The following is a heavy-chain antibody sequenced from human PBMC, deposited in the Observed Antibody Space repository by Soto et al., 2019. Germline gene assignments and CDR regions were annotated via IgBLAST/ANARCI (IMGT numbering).Heavy chain of an antibody. J-gene: IGHJ4*02. CDR1: GASIDSAGYY. Sequence: QVQLQESGPGLVKPSETLSLTCTVSGASIDSAGYYWSWVRQRPGRGLEWIGYIYYSGKSFFNPSLKSRGSLSIDTSKNQFSLNLSSVTAADTAVYFCARWELRDFDYWGQGILVTVSS. CDR2: IYYSGKS. V-gene: IGHV4-31*03. CDR3: ARWELRDFDY. D-gene: IGHD1-26*01.